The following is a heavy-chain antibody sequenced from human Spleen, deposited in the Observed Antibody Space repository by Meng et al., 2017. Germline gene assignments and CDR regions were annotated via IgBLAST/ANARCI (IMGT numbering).Heavy chain of an antibody. Sequence: ASVKVSCKPSGYNFPDYWLHWVRQAPGQGLEWMGMINPSGGTTTYVQKFQGRVTMTRDKSTSTVYMEVSSLRSEDTAMYYCARVPDYGDYVSAFDIWGQGTMVTVSS. D-gene: IGHD4-17*01. J-gene: IGHJ3*02. CDR1: GYNFPDYW. V-gene: IGHV1-46*01. CDR3: ARVPDYGDYVSAFDI. CDR2: INPSGGTT.